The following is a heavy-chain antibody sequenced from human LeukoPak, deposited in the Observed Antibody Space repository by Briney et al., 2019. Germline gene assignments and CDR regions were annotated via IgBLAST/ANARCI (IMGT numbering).Heavy chain of an antibody. CDR3: ARDRRYDFWSGYLRGFDY. D-gene: IGHD3-3*01. J-gene: IGHJ4*02. V-gene: IGHV3-7*01. Sequence: GGSLRLSCAASGFTFSSYWMSWVGQAPRKGLEWVANIKQDGSENYYVDSVKGRFTISRDNAKNSLYLKMNSLRAEDTAVYYCARDRRYDFWSGYLRGFDYWGQGTLVTVSS. CDR2: IKQDGSEN. CDR1: GFTFSSYW.